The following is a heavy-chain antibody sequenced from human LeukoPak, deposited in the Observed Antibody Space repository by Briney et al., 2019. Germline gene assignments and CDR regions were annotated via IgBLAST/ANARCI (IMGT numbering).Heavy chain of an antibody. CDR3: ARDSSRGVDY. V-gene: IGHV4-59*01. Sequence: PSETLSLTCTGSGGSISSYYWSWIRQPPGKGLEWIGYIYYSGSTNYNPSLKSRVTISVDTSKNQFSLKLSSVTAADTAVYYCARDSSRGVDYWGQGTLVTVSS. D-gene: IGHD3-16*01. CDR2: IYYSGST. J-gene: IGHJ4*02. CDR1: GGSISSYY.